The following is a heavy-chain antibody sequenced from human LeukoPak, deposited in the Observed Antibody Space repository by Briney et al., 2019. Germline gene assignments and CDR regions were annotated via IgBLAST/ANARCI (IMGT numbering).Heavy chain of an antibody. Sequence: PSETLSLTCAVYGGSFSGYYWSWIRQPPGKGLEWIGEINHSGSTNYNPSLKSRVTISVDTSKNQFSLKLSSVTAADTAVYYCARGDRTQGEWAFDIWGQGTMVTVSS. CDR3: ARGDRTQGEWAFDI. CDR2: INHSGST. CDR1: GGSFSGYY. D-gene: IGHD3-3*01. V-gene: IGHV4-34*01. J-gene: IGHJ3*02.